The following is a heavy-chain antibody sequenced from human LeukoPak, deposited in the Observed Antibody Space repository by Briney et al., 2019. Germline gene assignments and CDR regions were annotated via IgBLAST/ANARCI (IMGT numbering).Heavy chain of an antibody. CDR1: GFTFSGSA. V-gene: IGHV3-15*01. CDR2: IKSKTDGGTT. Sequence: GGSLRLSCAASGFTFSGSAMHWVRQAPGRGLEWVGRIKSKTDGGTTDYAAPVKGRFTISRDDSKNTLYLQMNSLKTEDTAVYYCTTDPASMIVVVMTDYWGQGTLVTVSS. D-gene: IGHD3-22*01. J-gene: IGHJ4*02. CDR3: TTDPASMIVVVMTDY.